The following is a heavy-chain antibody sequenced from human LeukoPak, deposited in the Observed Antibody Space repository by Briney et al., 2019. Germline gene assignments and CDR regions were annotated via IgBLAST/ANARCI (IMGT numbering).Heavy chain of an antibody. CDR1: GGSISSYY. J-gene: IGHJ4*02. V-gene: IGHV4-59*01. CDR3: ARGAASGSGSYYTSLDY. CDR2: NYYSENT. D-gene: IGHD1-26*01. Sequence: SETLSLTCTVSGGSISSYYWSWIRQPPGKELECIGYNYYSENTNYNPSLKSRVTISVDTSKNQFSLKLSSVTAADTAVYYCARGAASGSGSYYTSLDYWGQGALVTVSS.